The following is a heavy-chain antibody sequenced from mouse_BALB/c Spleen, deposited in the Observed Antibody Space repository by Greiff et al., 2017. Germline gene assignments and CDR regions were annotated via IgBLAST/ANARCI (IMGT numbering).Heavy chain of an antibody. D-gene: IGHD2-2*01. CDR1: GDSITSGY. Sequence: EVQLVESGPSLVKPSQTLSLTCSVTGDSITSGYWNWIRKFPGNKLEYMGYISYSGSTYYNPSLKSRISITRDTSKNQYYLQLNSVTTEDTATYYCARFSYGYDYFDVWGAGTTVTVSS. CDR3: ARFSYGYDYFDV. J-gene: IGHJ1*01. CDR2: ISYSGST. V-gene: IGHV3-8*02.